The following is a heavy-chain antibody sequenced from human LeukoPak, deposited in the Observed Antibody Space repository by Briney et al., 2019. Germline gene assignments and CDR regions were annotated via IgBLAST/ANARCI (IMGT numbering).Heavy chain of an antibody. D-gene: IGHD2-21*01. CDR3: ARDSSEFRSLIPH. CDR1: GGTFSSYA. Sequence: SVKVSCKASGGTFSSYAISWVRQAPGQGLEWMGGITPLFGTAKYAQKFQGRVTITADESTSTAYMELSSLRSEDTAVYYCARDSSEFRSLIPHWGQGTLVTVSS. CDR2: ITPLFGTA. J-gene: IGHJ1*01. V-gene: IGHV1-69*01.